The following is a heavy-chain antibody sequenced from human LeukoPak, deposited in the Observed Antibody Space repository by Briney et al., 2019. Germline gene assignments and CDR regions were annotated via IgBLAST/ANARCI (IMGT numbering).Heavy chain of an antibody. CDR3: AKDPVSSSWYRSYFDY. V-gene: IGHV3-23*01. D-gene: IGHD6-13*01. Sequence: PGGSLRLSCAASGFTFSSYAMSWVHQAPGKGLEWVSVISGSGGSTYYADSVKGRFTTSRDNSKNTLYLQMNSLRAEDTAVYYCAKDPVSSSWYRSYFDYWGQGTLVTVSS. CDR1: GFTFSSYA. CDR2: ISGSGGST. J-gene: IGHJ4*02.